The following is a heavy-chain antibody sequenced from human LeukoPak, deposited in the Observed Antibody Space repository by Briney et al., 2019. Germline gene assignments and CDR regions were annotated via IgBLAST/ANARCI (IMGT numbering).Heavy chain of an antibody. CDR3: ARDRDYYYGSGSYYLGPSDY. CDR1: GFTFSMYA. D-gene: IGHD3-10*01. CDR2: ISYDGSNK. J-gene: IGHJ4*02. V-gene: IGHV3-30*04. Sequence: PGRSLRLSWAASGFTFSMYAMYWVRQAPVKGLEWVAVISYDGSNKYYGDSVKGRFTISRDNSKNTLYLQMNSLRAEDTALYYCARDRDYYYGSGSYYLGPSDYWGQGTLVTVSS.